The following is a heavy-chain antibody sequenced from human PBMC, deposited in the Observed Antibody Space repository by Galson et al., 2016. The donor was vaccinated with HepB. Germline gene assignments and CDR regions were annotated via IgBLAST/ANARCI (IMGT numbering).Heavy chain of an antibody. CDR3: ARSRASISATGKGVGP. D-gene: IGHD6-13*01. CDR1: GFSLSTHGLG. V-gene: IGHV2-5*02. CDR2: IYWDDNK. J-gene: IGHJ5*01. Sequence: PALVKPTQTLTLTCSFSGFSLSTHGLGVGWIRQPPGKALEWLALIYWDDNKRYSPSLKNRLAITKDTSKNQVVLTMSNMDPVDTGTYYCARSRASISATGKGVGPWGRG.